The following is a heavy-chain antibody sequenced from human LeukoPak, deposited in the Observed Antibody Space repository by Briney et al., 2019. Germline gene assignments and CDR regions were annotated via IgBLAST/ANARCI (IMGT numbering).Heavy chain of an antibody. CDR1: RFSFSAYP. Sequence: PGGSLRLSCAASRFSFSAYPMGWVRRAPGRGLEWVSGISAGGDLTFHADPVKGRFTISRDNSKNTLYLQMNSLGADDTAEYYCAKSLLTTASGTGRAFDLWGQGTMVTVSS. V-gene: IGHV3-23*01. J-gene: IGHJ3*01. D-gene: IGHD1-26*01. CDR3: AKSLLTTASGTGRAFDL. CDR2: ISAGGDLT.